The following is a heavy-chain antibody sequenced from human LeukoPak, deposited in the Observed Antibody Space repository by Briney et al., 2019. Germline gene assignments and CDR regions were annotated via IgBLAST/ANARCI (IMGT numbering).Heavy chain of an antibody. Sequence: GRSLRLSCAASGFTFSSYAMHWVRQAPGEGLEWMALISYDGSNKHYADSARGRFTISRDNSKNTLYLQMNSLRAEDTAVYYCATPAFDIWGQGTMVTVSS. CDR1: GFTFSSYA. CDR2: ISYDGSNK. J-gene: IGHJ3*02. CDR3: ATPAFDI. V-gene: IGHV3-30*04.